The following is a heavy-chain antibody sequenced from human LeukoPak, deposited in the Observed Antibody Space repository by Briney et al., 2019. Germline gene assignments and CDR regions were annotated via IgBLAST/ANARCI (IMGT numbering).Heavy chain of an antibody. CDR3: ARVRRAAASGRHFDY. Sequence: GGSLRLSCAVSGFAFSSYTINWVRQAPGKGLEWVSSISSSSSYIYYAASVKGRFTISRDNAKNSLYLQMNSLRAEDTAVYYCARVRRAAASGRHFDYWGQGTLVTVSS. CDR2: ISSSSSYI. V-gene: IGHV3-21*01. CDR1: GFAFSSYT. J-gene: IGHJ4*02. D-gene: IGHD6-13*01.